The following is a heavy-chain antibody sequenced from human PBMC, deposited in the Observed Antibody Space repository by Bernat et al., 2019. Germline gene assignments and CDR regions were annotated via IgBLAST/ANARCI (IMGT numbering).Heavy chain of an antibody. J-gene: IGHJ4*02. D-gene: IGHD6-13*01. CDR2: ISYDGSNK. Sequence: QVQLVESGGGVVQPGRSLRLSCAASGFTFSSYGMHWVRQAPGKGLEWVAVISYDGSNKYYADSVKGRFTISRDNSKNTLYLQMNSLRAEDTAVYYCARDGARYSSSWYDYWGQGTLVTVSS. CDR3: ARDGARYSSSWYDY. CDR1: GFTFSSYG. V-gene: IGHV3-30*03.